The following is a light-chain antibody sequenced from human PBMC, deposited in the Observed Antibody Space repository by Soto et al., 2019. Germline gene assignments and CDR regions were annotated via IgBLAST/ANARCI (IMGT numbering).Light chain of an antibody. CDR1: SSDVGSYNL. V-gene: IGLV2-23*01. J-gene: IGLJ2*01. CDR2: EGS. Sequence: QSALPQPASVSGSRGQSITISCTGTSSDVGSYNLFSWYQQHPGKAPKLIIYEGSKRPSGVSNCLSASKSGNTASLTISGLQAEDEADYYCCSYADSSTSYVVFGGGTKVTVL. CDR3: CSYADSSTSYVV.